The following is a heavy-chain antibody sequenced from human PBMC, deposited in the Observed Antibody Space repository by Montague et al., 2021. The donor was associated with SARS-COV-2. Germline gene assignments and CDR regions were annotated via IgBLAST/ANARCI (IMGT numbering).Heavy chain of an antibody. Sequence: SETLSLTCTVSGGSISGYYWSWIRQPPGKGLEWIGYIYHSGNTKYNPSLKSRVSISADTSKNQFSLELRSVTAADTAVFYCARLGFVELWLNLGWFDPWGQGTLVTVSS. CDR1: GGSISGYY. D-gene: IGHD3-16*02. V-gene: IGHV4-59*08. J-gene: IGHJ5*02. CDR2: IYHSGNT. CDR3: ARLGFVELWLNLGWFDP.